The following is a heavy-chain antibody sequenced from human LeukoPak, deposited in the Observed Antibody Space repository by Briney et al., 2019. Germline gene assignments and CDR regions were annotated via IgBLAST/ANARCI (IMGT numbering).Heavy chain of an antibody. CDR3: ARGTVAGKAPY. D-gene: IGHD6-19*01. CDR2: ISGSGGST. CDR1: GFTFSSYA. V-gene: IGHV3-23*01. Sequence: GGSLRLSCAASGFTFSSYAMSWVRQAPGKGLEWVSAISGSGGSTYYADSVKGRFTISRDNSKNTLYLQMNSLRVEDTAVYYCARGTVAGKAPYWGQGTLATVSS. J-gene: IGHJ4*02.